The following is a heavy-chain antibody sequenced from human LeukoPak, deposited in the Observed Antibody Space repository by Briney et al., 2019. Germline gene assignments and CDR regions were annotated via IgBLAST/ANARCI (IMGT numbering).Heavy chain of an antibody. CDR3: LRVVGYSGYTYYFDY. CDR1: GYTFTNYG. V-gene: IGHV1-18*01. CDR2: ISAYSGNT. Sequence: ASVTVSFMASGYTFTNYGISWVRQAPGQGLEWMGWISAYSGNTNYARQLQGRVTITTDTPTSTDYMELRRLRADDPPVCVLLRVVGYSGYTYYFDYWGQGTLVTVSS. D-gene: IGHD5-12*01. J-gene: IGHJ4*02.